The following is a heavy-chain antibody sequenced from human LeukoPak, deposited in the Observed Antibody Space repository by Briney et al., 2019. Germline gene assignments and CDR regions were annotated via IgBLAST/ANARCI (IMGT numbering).Heavy chain of an antibody. CDR1: GGSISSGSYY. J-gene: IGHJ4*02. CDR3: ARDTDY. CDR2: IYTSGST. V-gene: IGHV4-61*02. Sequence: SQTLSLTCTVPGGSISSGSYYWSWIRQPAGKGLEWIGRIYTSGSTNYNPSLKSRVTISVDTSKNQFSLKLSSVTAADTAVYYCARDTDYWGQGTLVPSPQ.